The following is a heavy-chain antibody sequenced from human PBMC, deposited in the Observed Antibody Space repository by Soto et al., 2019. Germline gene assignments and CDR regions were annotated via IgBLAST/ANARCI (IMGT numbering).Heavy chain of an antibody. CDR2: ISGSDGST. Sequence: EVQLLESGGGLVQPGGSLRLSCAASGFTFSSYAMNWVRLAPGKGLEWVSVISGSDGSTYYADSVKGRFTISRDKSKNTLNLQMNSLRAEDTAVYYCARRSSSWYFDYCGQGTLVTVSS. CDR3: ARRSSSWYFDY. J-gene: IGHJ4*02. V-gene: IGHV3-23*01. CDR1: GFTFSSYA. D-gene: IGHD6-13*01.